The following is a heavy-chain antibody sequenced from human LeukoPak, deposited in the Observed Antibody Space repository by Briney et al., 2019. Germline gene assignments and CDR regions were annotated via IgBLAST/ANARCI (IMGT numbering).Heavy chain of an antibody. CDR1: GFTFSSYG. CDR3: ATQHIVMVTAIDY. D-gene: IGHD2-21*02. J-gene: IGHJ4*02. Sequence: RTGGSLRLSCAASGFTFSSYGMHWVRQAPGKGLEWVAVISYDGSNKYYADSVKGRFTISRDNSKNTLYLQMNSLRAEDTAVYYCATQHIVMVTAIDYWGQGTLVTVSS. CDR2: ISYDGSNK. V-gene: IGHV3-30*03.